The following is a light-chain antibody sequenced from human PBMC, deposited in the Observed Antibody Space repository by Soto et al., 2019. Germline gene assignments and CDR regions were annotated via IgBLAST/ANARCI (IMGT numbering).Light chain of an antibody. J-gene: IGKJ1*01. Sequence: DIVMTQSPLSLPVTPGEPASISCSSSQSLLQTNGYTYLDWYLQKPGQSPQLLIYLTSIRASGVPDRFSGSGSGTEFTLKISKVEAEDVGVYYCMQSLQTPPWTFGPGTKVEFK. CDR3: MQSLQTPPWT. V-gene: IGKV2-28*01. CDR1: QSLLQTNGYTY. CDR2: LTS.